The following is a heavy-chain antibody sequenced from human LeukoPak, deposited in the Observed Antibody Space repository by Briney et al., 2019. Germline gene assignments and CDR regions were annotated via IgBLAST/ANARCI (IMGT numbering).Heavy chain of an antibody. CDR2: IYTSGST. Sequence: RSETLSLTCTVSGGSISSGSYYWSWIRQPAGKGLEWIGRIYTSGSTNYSPSLKSRVTMSVDTSKNQFSLKLSSVTAADTAVYYCARATLGAFDIWGQGTMVTVSS. J-gene: IGHJ3*02. CDR3: ARATLGAFDI. D-gene: IGHD3-3*02. V-gene: IGHV4-61*02. CDR1: GGSISSGSYY.